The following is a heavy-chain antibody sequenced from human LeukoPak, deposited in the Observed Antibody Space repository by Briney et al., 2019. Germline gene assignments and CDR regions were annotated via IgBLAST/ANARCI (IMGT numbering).Heavy chain of an antibody. CDR3: ASNWNYGVFDY. D-gene: IGHD1-7*01. Sequence: GGSLRLSCAASGFTFSDYYMSWIPQAPGKGLEWVSYTSSSGSTIYYADSVKGRFTISRDNAKNSLYLQMNSLRAEDTAVYYCASNWNYGVFDYWGQGTLVTVSS. CDR1: GFTFSDYY. V-gene: IGHV3-11*01. J-gene: IGHJ4*02. CDR2: TSSSGSTI.